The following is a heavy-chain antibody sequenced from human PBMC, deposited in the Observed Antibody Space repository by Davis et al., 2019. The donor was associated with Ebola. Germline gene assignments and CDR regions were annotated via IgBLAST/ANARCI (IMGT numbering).Heavy chain of an antibody. CDR2: ISSSSSYT. V-gene: IGHV3-21*01. D-gene: IGHD3-16*01. Sequence: PGGSLRLSCAASGFTFSSYSMNWVRQAPGKGLEWVSSISSSSSYTYYADSVKGRFTISRDNAKNSLYLQMNSLRAEDTAVYYCARDWGSYYFDYWGQGTLVTVSS. CDR3: ARDWGSYYFDY. J-gene: IGHJ4*02. CDR1: GFTFSSYS.